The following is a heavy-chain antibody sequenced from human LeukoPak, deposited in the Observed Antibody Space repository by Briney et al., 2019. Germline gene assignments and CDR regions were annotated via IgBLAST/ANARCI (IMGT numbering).Heavy chain of an antibody. CDR3: ARDLGSSLDY. Sequence: GGSLRLSCAASGFTFSSYWMSWVRQAPGKGLEWVANIKQDGREKYYVDSVKGRFTISRDNSKNTLYLQMNSLRAEDTAVYYCARDLGSSLDYWGQGTLVTVSS. V-gene: IGHV3-7*03. D-gene: IGHD6-13*01. CDR1: GFTFSSYW. CDR2: IKQDGREK. J-gene: IGHJ4*02.